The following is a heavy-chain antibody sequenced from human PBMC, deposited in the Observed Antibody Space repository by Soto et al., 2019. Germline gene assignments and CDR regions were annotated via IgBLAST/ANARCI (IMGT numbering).Heavy chain of an antibody. CDR3: ATRRAYCGGDCYSDYFDY. D-gene: IGHD2-21*02. CDR1: GFTFSSYA. Sequence: GGSLRLSCAASGFTFSSYAMSWVRQAPGKGLEWVSAISGSGGSTYYADSVKGRFTISRDNSKNTLYLQMNSLRAEDTAVYYCATRRAYCGGDCYSDYFDYWGQGTLVTVSS. V-gene: IGHV3-23*01. J-gene: IGHJ4*02. CDR2: ISGSGGST.